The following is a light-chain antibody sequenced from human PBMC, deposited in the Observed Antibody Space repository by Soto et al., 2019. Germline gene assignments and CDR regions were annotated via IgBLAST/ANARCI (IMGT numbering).Light chain of an antibody. V-gene: IGLV1-36*01. J-gene: IGLJ2*01. Sequence: QSVLTQPPSVSEAPRQRVTISCSGSSSNIGNNGVNWYQQLPGKAPKLLIYYDDMLPSGVSDRFSGSKSGTSASLAISGLQSEDEADYYCASWYDSLNGPVFGGGTKVTVL. CDR3: ASWYDSLNGPV. CDR2: YDD. CDR1: SSNIGNNG.